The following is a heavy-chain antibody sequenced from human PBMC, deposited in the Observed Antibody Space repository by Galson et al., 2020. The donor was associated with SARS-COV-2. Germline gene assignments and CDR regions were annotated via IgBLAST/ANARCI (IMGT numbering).Heavy chain of an antibody. J-gene: IGHJ3*02. CDR3: AKVPNYDFWSGYFGYAFDI. V-gene: IGHV3-23*01. CDR1: GFTFRSYA. CDR2: ISGSGGST. Sequence: GESLKISCEASGFTFRSYAMSWVRQAPGKGLEWVSAISGSGGSTYYADSVKGRFTISRDNSKNTLYLQMNSLRAEDTAVYYCAKVPNYDFWSGYFGYAFDIWGQGTMVTVSS. D-gene: IGHD3-3*01.